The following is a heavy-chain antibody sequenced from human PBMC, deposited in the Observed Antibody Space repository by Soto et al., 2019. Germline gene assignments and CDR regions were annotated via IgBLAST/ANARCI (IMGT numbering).Heavy chain of an antibody. J-gene: IGHJ6*02. CDR2: INAGNGNT. Sequence: VSLTLYFKTSCYINAVYGIHRLSKDPGQRRELTGWINAGNGNTKYSEKFQGRVTITRDTSASTAYLELSSLRSEDTAVYYCARDPKDSSAYNHHYYYVMDFLGHGTTVA. CDR3: ARDPKDSSAYNHHYYYVMDF. V-gene: IGHV1-3*01. D-gene: IGHD3-22*01. CDR1: CYINAVYG.